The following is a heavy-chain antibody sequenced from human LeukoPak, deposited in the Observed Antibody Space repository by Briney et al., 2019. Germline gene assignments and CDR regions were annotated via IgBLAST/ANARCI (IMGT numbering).Heavy chain of an antibody. CDR1: GFTFSSYA. D-gene: IGHD6-13*01. CDR3: AKKDSGRSWYAPYYFDY. V-gene: IGHV3-23*01. Sequence: GGSLRLSCAASGFTFSSYAMSWVRQAPGKGLEWVSAISGSGGSTYYADSVKGRFTISRDNSKNTLYLQMNSLRAEDTAVYYCAKKDSGRSWYAPYYFDYWGQGTLVTVSS. J-gene: IGHJ4*02. CDR2: ISGSGGST.